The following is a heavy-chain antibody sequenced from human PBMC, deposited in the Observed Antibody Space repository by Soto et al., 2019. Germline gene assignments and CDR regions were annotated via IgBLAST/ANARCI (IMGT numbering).Heavy chain of an antibody. CDR1: GFTFSTYA. V-gene: IGHV3-23*01. D-gene: IGHD6-19*01. J-gene: IGHJ4*02. CDR2: IGGGGGST. Sequence: EVQLLESGGGLVQPGGSLRLSCAASGFTFSTYAMGWVRQAPGKGLEWVSGIGGGGGSTYYADSVKGRFTISRDNSKTTLYLQLHSLGAEDTAVYYCAKIAEAVAGTVYGYWGQGTLVTVSS. CDR3: AKIAEAVAGTVYGY.